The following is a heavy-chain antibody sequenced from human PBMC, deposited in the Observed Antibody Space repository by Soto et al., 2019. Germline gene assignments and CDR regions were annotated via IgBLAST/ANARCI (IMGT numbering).Heavy chain of an antibody. D-gene: IGHD6-6*01. J-gene: IGHJ6*02. CDR2: IDPSDSYT. CDR1: GYSFTSYW. V-gene: IGHV5-10-1*01. Sequence: GESLKISCKGSGYSFTSYWTSWVRQMPGKGLEWMGRIDPSDSYTNYSPSFQGHVTISADKSISTAYLQWSSLKASDTAMYYCARLSIAARRYYYVMDVWGQGTTVTVSS. CDR3: ARLSIAARRYYYVMDV.